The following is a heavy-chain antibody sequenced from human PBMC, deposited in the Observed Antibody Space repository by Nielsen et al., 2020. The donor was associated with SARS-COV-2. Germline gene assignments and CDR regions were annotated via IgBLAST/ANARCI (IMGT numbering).Heavy chain of an antibody. CDR2: ISGSGGST. CDR1: GFTFSSYA. V-gene: IGHV3-23*01. D-gene: IGHD3-10*01. CDR3: AKESRSGSYEYYFDY. Sequence: GESLKISCAASGFTFSSYAMSWVRQAPGKGLEWVSAISGSGGSTYYADYVKGRFTISRDNSKNTLYLQMNSLRAEDTAVYYCAKESRSGSYEYYFDYWSQGTLVTVSS. J-gene: IGHJ4*02.